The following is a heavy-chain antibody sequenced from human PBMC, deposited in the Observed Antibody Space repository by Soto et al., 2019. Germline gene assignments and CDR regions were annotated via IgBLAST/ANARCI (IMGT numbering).Heavy chain of an antibody. CDR3: ATSYGSGYRAFDY. D-gene: IGHD3-10*01. Sequence: QVQLVQSGAEVKRPGSSVKVSCKASCDTFSFYSINWVRQAPGLGLEWMGRGNPILSMSNYAQRFQGRVTMTADKSTSTAYMELSGLRSEDTAMYYCATSYGSGYRAFDYWGQGALVTVSS. V-gene: IGHV1-69*04. CDR2: GNPILSMS. J-gene: IGHJ4*02. CDR1: CDTFSFYS.